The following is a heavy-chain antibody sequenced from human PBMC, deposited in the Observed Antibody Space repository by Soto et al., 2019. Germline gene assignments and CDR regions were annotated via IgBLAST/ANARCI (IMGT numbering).Heavy chain of an antibody. D-gene: IGHD6-13*01. CDR2: IKSTNDDV. J-gene: IGHJ4*02. V-gene: IGHV3-21*01. Sequence: GGSLRLSCAASEFTFSIYTMNWVRQAPGKGLEWVSSIKSTNDDVYYADSVEGRFTISRDNAANSLFLEMNSLGVEDTAFYYCTRAVIVAAGTGPLDYWGQGIGVTVSS. CDR3: TRAVIVAAGTGPLDY. CDR1: EFTFSIYT.